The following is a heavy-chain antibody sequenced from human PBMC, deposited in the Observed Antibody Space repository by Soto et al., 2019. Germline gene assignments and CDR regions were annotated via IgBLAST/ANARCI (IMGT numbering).Heavy chain of an antibody. CDR1: GFTFSSYS. D-gene: IGHD3-16*02. Sequence: GGSLRLSCAASGFTFSSYSMNWVRQAPGKGLEWVSSISSSSSYIYYADSVKGRFTISRDNAKNSLYLQMNSLRAEDTAVYYCARSQEGADYIWGSYRAALDYWGQGTLVTVSS. V-gene: IGHV3-21*01. CDR3: ARSQEGADYIWGSYRAALDY. CDR2: ISSSSSYI. J-gene: IGHJ4*02.